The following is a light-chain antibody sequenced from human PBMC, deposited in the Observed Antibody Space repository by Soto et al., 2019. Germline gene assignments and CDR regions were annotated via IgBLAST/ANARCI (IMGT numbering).Light chain of an antibody. V-gene: IGKV1-39*01. CDR2: AAS. CDR1: QSISSY. Sequence: DIQMTQSPSSLSASVGDRVTITCRASQSISSYLNLYQQKPGQPPKLLIYAASSLQSGVPSRFSDIVSGTVFALTISKLQTEDCATYYCQQSYSTRIPFGQETGQQIK. J-gene: IGKJ5*01. CDR3: QQSYSTRIP.